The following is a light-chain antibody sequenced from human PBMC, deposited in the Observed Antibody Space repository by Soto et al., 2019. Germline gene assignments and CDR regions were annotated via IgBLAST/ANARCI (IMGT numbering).Light chain of an antibody. Sequence: EIVLTQSPGNLSLSPGERATLSCRASQSVSSSYLAWYQQKPGQAPRLLIYGASSRATGTPDRFSGSGSGTDFTLTISRLEPEDFAVYYCQQYSNSRTFGQGTKVEIK. V-gene: IGKV3-20*01. CDR1: QSVSSSY. CDR2: GAS. J-gene: IGKJ1*01. CDR3: QQYSNSRT.